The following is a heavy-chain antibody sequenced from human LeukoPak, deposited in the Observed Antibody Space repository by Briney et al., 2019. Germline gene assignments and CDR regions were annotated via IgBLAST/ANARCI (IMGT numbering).Heavy chain of an antibody. V-gene: IGHV4-61*02. CDR3: ARGGEKFDY. Sequence: SEALSLTCTVSGGSISSGSYYWSWIRQPAGKGLEWIGRIYTSGSTNYNPSLKSRVTISVDTSKNQFSLKLSSVTAADTAVYYCARGGEKFDYWGQGTLVTVSS. CDR2: IYTSGST. CDR1: GGSISSGSYY. J-gene: IGHJ4*02. D-gene: IGHD3-16*01.